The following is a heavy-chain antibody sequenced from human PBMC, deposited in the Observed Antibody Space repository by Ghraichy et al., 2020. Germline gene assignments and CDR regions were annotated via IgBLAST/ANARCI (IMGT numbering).Heavy chain of an antibody. CDR3: AREDTRSRAFDI. CDR2: IKQDGGET. J-gene: IGHJ3*02. Sequence: GGSLRLSCAASGFTFSSYWMSWVRQAPGKGLEWVATIKQDGGETYYVDSVKGRFTISRDNAKNSLYLQMNSLRAEDTAIYYCAREDTRSRAFDIWGQGTMVTVSS. V-gene: IGHV3-7*01. CDR1: GFTFSSYW.